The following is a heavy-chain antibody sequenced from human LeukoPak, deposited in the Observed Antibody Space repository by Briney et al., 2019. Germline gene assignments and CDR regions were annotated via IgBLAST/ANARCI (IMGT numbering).Heavy chain of an antibody. CDR1: GGSISSYY. D-gene: IGHD3-9*01. Sequence: SETLSLTCTVSGGSISSYYWSWIRPPPGKGLEWIGYIYYSGSTNYNPPLKSRVTISVDPSKNQFSLKLSSVTAADTAVYYCARSGMTYYDILTGYSPYYYYYGMDVWGQGTTVTVSS. V-gene: IGHV4-59*01. J-gene: IGHJ6*02. CDR2: IYYSGST. CDR3: ARSGMTYYDILTGYSPYYYYYGMDV.